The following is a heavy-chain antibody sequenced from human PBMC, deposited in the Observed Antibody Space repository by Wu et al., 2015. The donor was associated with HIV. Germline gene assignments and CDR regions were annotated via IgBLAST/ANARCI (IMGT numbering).Heavy chain of an antibody. CDR2: ISAYNGDT. J-gene: IGHJ6*02. CDR3: ARVSVYPRGYYGLDV. D-gene: IGHD3-3*01. CDR1: GYTFTSYG. Sequence: QVQVVQSGGEVKKPGASVKVSCKVSGYTFTSYGISWVRQAPGQGLEWMGWISAYNGDTKYAQNLQGRVTMTTDTSTRTVYMELRSLRSDDTAIYYCARVSVYPRGYYGLDVWGQGTTVTVSS. V-gene: IGHV1-18*01.